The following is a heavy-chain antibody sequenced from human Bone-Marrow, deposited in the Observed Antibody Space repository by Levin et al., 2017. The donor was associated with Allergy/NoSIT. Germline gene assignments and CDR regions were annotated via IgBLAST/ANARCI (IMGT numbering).Heavy chain of an antibody. D-gene: IGHD3-22*01. J-gene: IGHJ4*02. CDR2: ISNSGNTI. CDR3: ARDKFYYDSSGYPPALGH. Sequence: GGSLRLSCAASGFSFSDYYMNWIRQAPGKGLEWVSYISNSGNTIYYADSVQGRFTISRDNAKNSLYLQMNSLRAEDTAVYYCARDKFYYDSSGYPPALGHWGQGTLVTVSS. CDR1: GFSFSDYY. V-gene: IGHV3-11*01.